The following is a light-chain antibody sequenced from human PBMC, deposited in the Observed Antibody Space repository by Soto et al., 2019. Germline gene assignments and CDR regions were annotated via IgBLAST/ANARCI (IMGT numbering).Light chain of an antibody. J-gene: IGLJ1*01. Sequence: QSVLTQPPSASGTPGQRVTISCSGSISNIGSNYVYWYQQLPGTAPKLLIYRNNQRPSGVPDRFSGSKSGTSASLAISGLRSEDEADYYCAAWDDSLSGYVFGTGTKVTVL. CDR1: ISNIGSNY. V-gene: IGLV1-47*01. CDR2: RNN. CDR3: AAWDDSLSGYV.